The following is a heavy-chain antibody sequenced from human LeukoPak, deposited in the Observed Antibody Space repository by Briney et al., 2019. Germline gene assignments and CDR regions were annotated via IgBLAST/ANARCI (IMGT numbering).Heavy chain of an antibody. D-gene: IGHD2-15*01. CDR2: IYPGDSDT. CDR3: ARRGYCSGGACNNWFDP. CDR1: GYSFTSYW. Sequence: GESLKISCKGSGYSFTSYWIGWVRQMPGKGLEWMGIIYPGDSDTRYSPSFQGQVTISADKSISTAYLQWSSLEASDTAMYYCARRGYCSGGACNNWFDPWGQGTLVTVSS. J-gene: IGHJ5*02. V-gene: IGHV5-51*01.